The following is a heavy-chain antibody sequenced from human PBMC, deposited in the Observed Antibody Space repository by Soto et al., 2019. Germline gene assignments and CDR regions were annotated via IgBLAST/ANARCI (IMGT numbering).Heavy chain of an antibody. J-gene: IGHJ4*02. Sequence: SGPTLVNPTQTLTLTCTFSGFSLSTSQVGVGWIRQPPGKALEWLAHVYWNDDKYYSLSLKSRLTISKDTSKSQVVLTMTNMDPVDTATYYCAHLNTRGYYSDYWCQGSLVTVSS. CDR2: VYWNDDK. CDR3: AHLNTRGYYSDY. CDR1: GFSLSTSQVG. V-gene: IGHV2-5*01.